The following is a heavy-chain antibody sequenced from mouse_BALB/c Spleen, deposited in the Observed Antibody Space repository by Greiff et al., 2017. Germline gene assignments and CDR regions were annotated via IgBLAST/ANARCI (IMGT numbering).Heavy chain of an antibody. CDR3: ARLRDGYTWFAY. D-gene: IGHD2-3*01. V-gene: IGHV5-12-2*01. CDR2: ISNGGGST. CDR1: GFTFSSYT. J-gene: IGHJ3*01. Sequence: EVHLVESGGGLVQPGGSLKLSCAASGFTFSSYTMSWVRQTPEKRLEWVAYISNGGGSTYYPDTVKGRFTISRDNAKNTLYLQMSSLKSEDTAMYYCARLRDGYTWFAYWGQGTLVTVSA.